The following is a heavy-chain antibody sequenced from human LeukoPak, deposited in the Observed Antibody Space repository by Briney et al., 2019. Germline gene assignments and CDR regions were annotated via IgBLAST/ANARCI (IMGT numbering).Heavy chain of an antibody. CDR2: IYPGVSDT. D-gene: IGHD2-15*01. V-gene: IGHV5-51*01. Sequence: GESLKISCQGSGYSFSTYWIGWVRQMPGKGLEWMGIIYPGVSDTKCSPSFQGQVSISVDKSITTAYLQWSSLRASDTALYYCARQRRYCSGGSCYGELDYWGQGTLVTVSS. CDR1: GYSFSTYW. CDR3: ARQRRYCSGGSCYGELDY. J-gene: IGHJ4*02.